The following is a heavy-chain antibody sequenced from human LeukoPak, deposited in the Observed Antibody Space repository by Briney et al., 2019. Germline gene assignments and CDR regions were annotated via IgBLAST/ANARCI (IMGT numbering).Heavy chain of an antibody. D-gene: IGHD1-26*01. Sequence: ASVKVSCKASGYTFTSYGISWVRQAPGQGLEWMGWISAYNGNTNYAQKLQGRVTMTTDTSTSTAYMELRSLRSDDTAVYYCARDRRNRYSGSSQYYGMDVWGQGTTVTVSS. CDR1: GYTFTSYG. CDR3: ARDRRNRYSGSSQYYGMDV. J-gene: IGHJ6*02. CDR2: ISAYNGNT. V-gene: IGHV1-18*01.